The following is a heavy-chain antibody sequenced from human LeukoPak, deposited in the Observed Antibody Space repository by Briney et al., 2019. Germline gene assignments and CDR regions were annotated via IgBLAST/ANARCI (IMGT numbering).Heavy chain of an antibody. CDR3: ARGPYSYDSSGAFDI. Sequence: SETLSLTCTVSGGSISSGSYYWSWIRQPAGKGLEWIGRISTIGSTNYNPSLNSRVTISIDTSKNQFSLKLSSVTAADTAVYFCARGPYSYDSSGAFDIWGQGTMVTVSS. V-gene: IGHV4-61*02. D-gene: IGHD3-22*01. J-gene: IGHJ3*02. CDR1: GGSISSGSYY. CDR2: ISTIGST.